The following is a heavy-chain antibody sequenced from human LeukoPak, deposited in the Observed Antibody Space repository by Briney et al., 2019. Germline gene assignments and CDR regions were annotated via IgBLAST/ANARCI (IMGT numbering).Heavy chain of an antibody. CDR1: GFTFSNYA. Sequence: PGRSLILSCAATGFTFSNYAIHWGRQAPGKGLEWVAFISDDGSRQHYADSVKGRFTISRDNSKNTLNLQMNSLRAEDTAVYYCVKDRTGTYTLDYWGQGTLVTVSS. J-gene: IGHJ4*02. D-gene: IGHD3-10*01. CDR3: VKDRTGTYTLDY. V-gene: IGHV3-30-3*01. CDR2: ISDDGSRQ.